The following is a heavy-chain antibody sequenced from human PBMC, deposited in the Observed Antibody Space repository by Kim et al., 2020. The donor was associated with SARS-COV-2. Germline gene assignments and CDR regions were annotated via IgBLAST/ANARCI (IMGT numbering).Heavy chain of an antibody. Sequence: GGSLRLSCAASGFTFSSYAMHWVRQAPGKGLEWVAVISYDGSNKYYVDSVKGRFTISRDNSKNTLYLQMNSLRAEDTAVYYCARADSVVTPFNVWGQGTLVTVSS. CDR3: ARADSVVTPFNV. CDR1: GFTFSSYA. V-gene: IGHV3-30*04. CDR2: ISYDGSNK. J-gene: IGHJ4*02. D-gene: IGHD2-21*02.